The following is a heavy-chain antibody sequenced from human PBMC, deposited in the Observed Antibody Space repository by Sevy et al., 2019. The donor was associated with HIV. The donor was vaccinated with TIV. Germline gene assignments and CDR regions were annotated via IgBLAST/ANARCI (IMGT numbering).Heavy chain of an antibody. CDR1: GFSFSSYG. J-gene: IGHJ4*02. CDR3: VKEGGGEGGDH. D-gene: IGHD2-21*01. CDR2: IQYDGSNK. V-gene: IGHV3-30*02. Sequence: GGSLRLSCAASGFSFSSYGMHWVRQAPGKGLEWMSYIQYDGSNKDYADSVKGRFHISRDNSKNTLYLQMNGLRVEDTAVFYCVKEGGGEGGDHWGQGTLVTVSS.